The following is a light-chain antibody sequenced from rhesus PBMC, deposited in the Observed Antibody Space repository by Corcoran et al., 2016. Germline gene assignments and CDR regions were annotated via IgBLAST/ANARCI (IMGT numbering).Light chain of an antibody. CDR3: QVWDRSSDYDV. CDR1: NIGSKD. J-gene: IGLJ6*01. V-gene: IGLV3-36*02. Sequence: SYDLTQPSSVSVSPGQTARITCGGDNIGSKDVHWYQQKPPQAPLLVIYYNNERPSGIPERFSGSKSGNTATLTISGVEAGDEADFYCQVWDRSSDYDVFGSGTKLTVL. CDR2: YNN.